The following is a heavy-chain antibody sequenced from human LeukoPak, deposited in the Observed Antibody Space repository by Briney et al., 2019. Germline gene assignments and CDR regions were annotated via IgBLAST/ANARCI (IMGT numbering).Heavy chain of an antibody. V-gene: IGHV3-23*01. CDR2: ISGSGGST. CDR3: AKDIRRELGGKAAALDY. Sequence: TGGSLRLSCAASGFTFSSYAMSWVRQAPGKGLEWVSAISGSGGSTYYADSVKGRFTISRDNSKNTLYLQMNSLRAEDTAVYYCAKDIRRELGGKAAALDYWGQGTLVTVSS. D-gene: IGHD6-13*01. CDR1: GFTFSSYA. J-gene: IGHJ4*02.